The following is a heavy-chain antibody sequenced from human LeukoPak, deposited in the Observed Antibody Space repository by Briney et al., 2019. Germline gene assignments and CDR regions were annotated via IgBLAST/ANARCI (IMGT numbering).Heavy chain of an antibody. D-gene: IGHD7-27*01. CDR3: ARHSSITGGRLSGYWLDP. CDR1: GGSISSYY. CDR2: IYYSGGT. Sequence: SETLSLTCTVSGGSISSYYWGWIRQAPGKGLEWIGCIYYSGGTNYNPSLKSRVTISVDTSKNQFSLKLSSVAAADTAVYYCARHSSITGGRLSGYWLDPWGQGTLVTVSS. J-gene: IGHJ5*02. V-gene: IGHV4-59*08.